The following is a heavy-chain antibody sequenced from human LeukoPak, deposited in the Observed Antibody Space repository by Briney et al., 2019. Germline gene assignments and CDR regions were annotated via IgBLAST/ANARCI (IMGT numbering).Heavy chain of an antibody. V-gene: IGHV3-33*08. CDR1: GFTFSSYG. D-gene: IGHD6-25*01. CDR2: IWYDGSNK. CDR3: ARDTPGQGLLMDV. J-gene: IGHJ6*02. Sequence: GGSLRLSCAASGFTFSSYGMHWVRQAPGKGLEWVAVIWYDGSNKYYADSVKGRFTISRDNSKNTLYLQMNSLRAEDTAVYYCARDTPGQGLLMDVWGQGTTVTVSS.